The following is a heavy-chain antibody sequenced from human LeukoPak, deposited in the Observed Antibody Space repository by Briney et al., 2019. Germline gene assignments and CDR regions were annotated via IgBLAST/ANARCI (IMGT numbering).Heavy chain of an antibody. J-gene: IGHJ4*02. CDR3: ARHPDYGGVAFDY. V-gene: IGHV3-53*01. CDR1: GFTVSSNF. Sequence: GGSLRLSCAASGFTVSSNFMSWVRQAPGKGLEWVSVIYSGGSTYYADSVKGRFTISRDNSKNTLYLQMNSLRAEDTAVYYCARHPDYGGVAFDYWGQGTLVTVSS. CDR2: IYSGGST. D-gene: IGHD4-23*01.